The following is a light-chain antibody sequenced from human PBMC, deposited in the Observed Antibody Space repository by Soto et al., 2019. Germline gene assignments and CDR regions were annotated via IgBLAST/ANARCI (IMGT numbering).Light chain of an antibody. V-gene: IGKV1-5*03. CDR3: QQYSTYSRT. CDR2: KAS. CDR1: QSIGSW. Sequence: DVQMTQSPSILSASVGDRVTITCRASQSIGSWLAWYQHEPGKAPKLLIYKASSLESGVPLRFSGSGSGTEFTLTISSLQRDDFATYYCQQYSTYSRTFGQGTKVDI. J-gene: IGKJ1*01.